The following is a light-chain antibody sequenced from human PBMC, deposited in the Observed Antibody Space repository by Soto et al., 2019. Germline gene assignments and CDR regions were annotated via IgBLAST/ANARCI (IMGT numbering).Light chain of an antibody. CDR3: QHYFKSPVS. V-gene: IGKV4-1*01. Sequence: DIVMTQSPDFLAVSLGERATINCKSSQSILYNSNKKNYLASYQQKPRQPPRLLIYWASTRESGVPERFSGTGSGTDFTLTISGLQAEDVAVYYCQHYFKSPVSFGPGTKV. J-gene: IGKJ3*01. CDR2: WAS. CDR1: QSILYNSNKKNY.